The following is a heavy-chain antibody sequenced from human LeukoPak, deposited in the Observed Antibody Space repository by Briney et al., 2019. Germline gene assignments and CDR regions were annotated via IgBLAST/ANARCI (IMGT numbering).Heavy chain of an antibody. D-gene: IGHD3-10*01. CDR2: ISYDGSNK. J-gene: IGHJ4*02. CDR3: AKGGGWVTMVPLDY. Sequence: PGGSLRLSCAASGFTFSSHGMPWVRQAPGKGLEWVAVISYDGSNKYYADSVKGRFTISRDNSKNTLYLQMNSLRAEDTAVYYCAKGGGWVTMVPLDYWGQGTLVTVSS. CDR1: GFTFSSHG. V-gene: IGHV3-30*18.